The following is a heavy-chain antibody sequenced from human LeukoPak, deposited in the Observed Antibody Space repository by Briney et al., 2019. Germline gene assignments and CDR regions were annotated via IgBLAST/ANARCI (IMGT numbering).Heavy chain of an antibody. J-gene: IGHJ5*02. CDR2: ISAYNGNT. Sequence: GASVKVSCKASVDTFTGCFIHWVRQAPGQGLEWMGWISAYNGNTNYAQKLQGRVTMTTDTSTSTAYMELRSLRSDDTAVYYCARGSWNYVEDPWGQGTLVTVSS. CDR3: ARGSWNYVEDP. D-gene: IGHD1-7*01. V-gene: IGHV1-18*01. CDR1: VDTFTGCF.